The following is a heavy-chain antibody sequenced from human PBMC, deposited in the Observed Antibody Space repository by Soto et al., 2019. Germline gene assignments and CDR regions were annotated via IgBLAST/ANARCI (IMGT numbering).Heavy chain of an antibody. D-gene: IGHD6-13*01. CDR1: GGSISSSSYY. J-gene: IGHJ6*03. Sequence: SETLSLTCTLSGGSISSSSYYWGWIRQPPGKGLEWIGSIHYSGSTYYNPSLKSRVTISVNTSKNQSTPQLRTVTAADTAVYYCARHLGYSSSWYLYYYYYMDVWGKGTTVS. CDR3: ARHLGYSSSWYLYYYYYMDV. CDR2: IHYSGST. V-gene: IGHV4-39*01.